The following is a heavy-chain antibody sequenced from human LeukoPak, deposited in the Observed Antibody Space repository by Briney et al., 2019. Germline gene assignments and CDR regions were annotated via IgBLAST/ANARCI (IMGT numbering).Heavy chain of an antibody. CDR2: ISSSGGTM. CDR3: AKDERNWNYNLASQTYD. V-gene: IGHV3-11*04. D-gene: IGHD1-7*01. CDR1: GFTVSSNY. Sequence: GGSLRLSCAASGFTVSSNYMGWIRQAPGKGLDWVSYISSSGGTMYYADSVKGRFTISRDNAKNSLYLQMNSLRAEDTAVYYCAKDERNWNYNLASQTYDWGQGTLVTVSS. J-gene: IGHJ4*02.